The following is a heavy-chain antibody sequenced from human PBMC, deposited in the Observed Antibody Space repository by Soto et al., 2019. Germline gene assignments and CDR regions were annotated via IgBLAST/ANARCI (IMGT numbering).Heavy chain of an antibody. CDR3: ARWERPRFDY. CDR2: IASDGNHI. D-gene: IGHD1-26*01. J-gene: IGHJ4*02. V-gene: IGHV3-30-3*01. CDR1: GFNVSAYT. Sequence: QVKLVEAGGGVVQPGRSLRLSCAASGFNVSAYTMHWVRQAPGKGLEWVAVIASDGNHIYYTDSVKGRFTISRHTSTNTLYLQMNSLRAEETAVYYCARWERPRFDYGGKGTLVTVSS.